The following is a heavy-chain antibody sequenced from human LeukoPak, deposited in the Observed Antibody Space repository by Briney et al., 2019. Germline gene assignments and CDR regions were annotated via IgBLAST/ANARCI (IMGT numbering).Heavy chain of an antibody. CDR3: AKAFDDYFFDY. V-gene: IGHV3-30*18. CDR2: VSYDGSNK. J-gene: IGHJ4*02. Sequence: PGGSLRLSCAASGFTFSRFGMHWVRQAPGKGLEWVAVVSYDGSNKYYADSVKGRFTLSRDNAKNSLSLQMNSLRAEDTAAYYCAKAFDDYFFDYWGQGTLVTVSS. CDR1: GFTFSRFG. D-gene: IGHD2-21*02.